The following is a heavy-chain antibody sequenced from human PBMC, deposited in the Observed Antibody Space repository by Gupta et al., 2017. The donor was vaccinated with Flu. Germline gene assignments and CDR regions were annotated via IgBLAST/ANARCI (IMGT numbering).Heavy chain of an antibody. D-gene: IGHD4-17*01. V-gene: IGHV3-73*02. Sequence: EVQLVESGGGLVQPGGSLKLSCAASGFTFSGSAMHWVRQASGKGLEWVGRIRSKSNNYATVYAASAKGRFIISRDDSKNTAYLQMNSLKTEDTAVYYCTNYGKDFSYWGQGTLVTVSS. CDR3: TNYGKDFSY. CDR2: IRSKSNNYAT. CDR1: GFTFSGSA. J-gene: IGHJ4*02.